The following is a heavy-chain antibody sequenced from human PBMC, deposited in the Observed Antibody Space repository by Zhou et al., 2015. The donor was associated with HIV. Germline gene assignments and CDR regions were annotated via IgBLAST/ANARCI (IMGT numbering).Heavy chain of an antibody. D-gene: IGHD5-12*01. Sequence: QVQLVQSGAEVKKPGASVKVSCKASGYTFTGYAMHWVRQAPGXRLEWMGWINAGNGNTRYLQKFQGRVTITRDTSANTAYMELSSLISEDTAVYYCAREAIVATIRGFDYWGQGTLVTVSS. J-gene: IGHJ4*02. CDR1: GYTFTGYA. CDR3: AREAIVATIRGFDY. V-gene: IGHV1-3*01. CDR2: INAGNGNT.